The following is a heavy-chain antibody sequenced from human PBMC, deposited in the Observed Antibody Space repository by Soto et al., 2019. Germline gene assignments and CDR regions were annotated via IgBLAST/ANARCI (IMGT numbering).Heavy chain of an antibody. CDR3: ARCPSVTTLYYYYYGMDV. J-gene: IGHJ6*02. D-gene: IGHD4-17*01. CDR2: ISAYNGNT. CDR1: GYTFTSYG. V-gene: IGHV1-18*01. Sequence: EASVKVSCKASGYTFTSYGISWVRQAPGQGLEWMGWISAYNGNTNYAQKLQGRVTMTTDTSTSTAYMELRSLRSDDTAVYYCARCPSVTTLYYYYYGMDVWGQGTTVTVSS.